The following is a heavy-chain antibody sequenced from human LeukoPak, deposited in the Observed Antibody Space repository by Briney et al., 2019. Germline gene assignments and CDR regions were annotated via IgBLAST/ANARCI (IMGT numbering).Heavy chain of an antibody. CDR3: ASPVSYSREETYFDY. V-gene: IGHV3-30-3*01. Sequence: GGSLRLSCAASGFTFSSYAMHWVRQAPGKGLEWVAVISYDGSDKYYADSVKGRFTISRDNSKNTLYLQMNSLRAEDTAVYYCASPVSYSREETYFDYWGQGTLVTVS. CDR1: GFTFSSYA. CDR2: ISYDGSDK. D-gene: IGHD6-13*01. J-gene: IGHJ4*02.